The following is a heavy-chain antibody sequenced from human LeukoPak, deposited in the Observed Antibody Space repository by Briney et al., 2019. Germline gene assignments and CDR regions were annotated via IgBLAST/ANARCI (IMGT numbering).Heavy chain of an antibody. Sequence: SETLSLTCTVSGGSISSSGYYWGWIRQPPGKGLEWIGSIYYSGSTYYNPSLKSRVTISVDTSKNQFSLKLSSVTAADTAVYYCASMAAAGSPFDYWGQGTLVTVSS. CDR3: ASMAAAGSPFDY. D-gene: IGHD6-13*01. J-gene: IGHJ4*02. CDR1: GGSISSSGYY. V-gene: IGHV4-39*01. CDR2: IYYSGST.